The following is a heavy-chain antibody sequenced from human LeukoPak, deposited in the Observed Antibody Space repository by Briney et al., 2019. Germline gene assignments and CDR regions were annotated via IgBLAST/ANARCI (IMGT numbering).Heavy chain of an antibody. CDR2: ISGSGGST. CDR1: GFIFSNYA. Sequence: GGSLRLSCAASGFIFSNYAMTWVRQAPGKGLEWVSGISGSGGSTYYADSVKGRFTISRDNSKNTLYLQMNSLRAEDTAVYYCAKGTPPRGYRYGYDLYYFDYWGQGTLVTVSS. V-gene: IGHV3-23*01. J-gene: IGHJ4*02. CDR3: AKGTPPRGYRYGYDLYYFDY. D-gene: IGHD5-18*01.